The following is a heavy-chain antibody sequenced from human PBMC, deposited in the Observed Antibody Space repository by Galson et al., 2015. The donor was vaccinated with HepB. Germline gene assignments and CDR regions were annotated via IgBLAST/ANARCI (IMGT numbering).Heavy chain of an antibody. D-gene: IGHD6-6*01. V-gene: IGHV5-10-1*01. Sequence: QSGAEVKKPGESLRISCKGSGYSCPNYWINWVRQMPGKGLEWMGRIDPSDSYTNYSPSFQGHVTISADKSISTAYLQWSSLKASDTAMYYCTSAVPPYISSSEYHGMDVWGQGTTVTVSS. CDR3: TSAVPPYISSSEYHGMDV. J-gene: IGHJ6*02. CDR1: GYSCPNYW. CDR2: IDPSDSYT.